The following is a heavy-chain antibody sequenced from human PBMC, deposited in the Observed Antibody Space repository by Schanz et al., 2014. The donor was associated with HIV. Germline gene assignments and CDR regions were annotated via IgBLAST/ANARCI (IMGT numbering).Heavy chain of an antibody. Sequence: EVQLVESGGGLVKPGRSLRLSCTTSGFTFSDYPVSWLRQAPGKGLEWVSSISGSGVSTFYAGSVKGRFAISRDKSKNTLYLQMNSLRVEDTAVYYCAKMARSVAANTNFDYRGQGTLVTVSS. CDR3: AKMARSVAANTNFDY. CDR1: GFTFSDYP. V-gene: IGHV3-23*04. CDR2: ISGSGVST. D-gene: IGHD6-19*01. J-gene: IGHJ4*02.